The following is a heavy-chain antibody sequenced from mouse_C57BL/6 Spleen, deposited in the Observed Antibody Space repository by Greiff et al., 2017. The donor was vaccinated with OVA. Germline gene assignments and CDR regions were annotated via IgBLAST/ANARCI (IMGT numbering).Heavy chain of an antibody. CDR2: ISNLAYSI. Sequence: EVQGVESGGGLVQPGGSLKLSCAASGFTFSDYGMAWVRQAPRKGPEWVAFISNLAYSIYYADTVTGRFTISRENAKNTLYLEMSSLRSEDTAMYYCARGGSYFDYWGQGTTLTVSS. J-gene: IGHJ2*01. V-gene: IGHV5-15*01. CDR3: ARGGSYFDY. CDR1: GFTFSDYG.